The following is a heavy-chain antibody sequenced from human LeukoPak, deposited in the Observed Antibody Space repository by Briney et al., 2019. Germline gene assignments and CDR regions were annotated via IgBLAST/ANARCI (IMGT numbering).Heavy chain of an antibody. CDR1: GGSISSYY. Sequence: PSETLSLTCTVSGGSISSYYWSWIRQPPGKGLEWIGYIYYSGSTNSNPSLKSRVTISVDTSKNQFSLKLSSVTAADTAVYYCARDRGSYYYDSSGPTGGYYYGMDVWGQGTTVTVSS. D-gene: IGHD3-22*01. J-gene: IGHJ6*02. CDR3: ARDRGSYYYDSSGPTGGYYYGMDV. CDR2: IYYSGST. V-gene: IGHV4-59*01.